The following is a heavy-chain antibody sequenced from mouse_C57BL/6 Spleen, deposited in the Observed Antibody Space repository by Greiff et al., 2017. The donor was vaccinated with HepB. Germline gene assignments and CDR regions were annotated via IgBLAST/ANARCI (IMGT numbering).Heavy chain of an antibody. CDR1: GYTFTSYW. V-gene: IGHV1-69*01. CDR2: IDPSDSYT. CDR3: ARYSYSKFAMDY. J-gene: IGHJ4*01. D-gene: IGHD2-5*01. Sequence: QVQLKQPGAELVMPGASVKLSCKASGYTFTSYWMHWVKQRPGQGLEWIGEIDPSDSYTNYNQKFKGKSTLTVDKSSSTAYMQLSSLTSEDSAVYYCARYSYSKFAMDYWGQGTSVTVSS.